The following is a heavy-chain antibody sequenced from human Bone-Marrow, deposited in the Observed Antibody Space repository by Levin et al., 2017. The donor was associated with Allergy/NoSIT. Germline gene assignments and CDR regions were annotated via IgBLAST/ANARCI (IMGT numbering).Heavy chain of an antibody. CDR1: GFTFSSYG. V-gene: IGHV3-23*01. Sequence: GESLKISCAASGFTFSSYGMSWVRQAPGKGLEWVSGISGQSGRAFYADSVRGRFTISRDNSKNTLYLQMTSLRAEDTAVYSCVKDQDAGWLPYFDFWGQGTPVAVSS. J-gene: IGHJ4*02. CDR2: ISGQSGRA. CDR3: VKDQDAGWLPYFDF. D-gene: IGHD2-15*01.